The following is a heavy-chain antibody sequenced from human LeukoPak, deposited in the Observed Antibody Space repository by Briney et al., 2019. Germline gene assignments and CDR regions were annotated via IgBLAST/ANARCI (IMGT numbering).Heavy chain of an antibody. CDR3: ARERSNWFDP. D-gene: IGHD2-15*01. J-gene: IGHJ5*02. CDR1: EFSVGSNY. Sequence: GGSLRLSCAASEFSVGSNYMAWVRQAPGKGLEWVSLIYSGGSTYYADSVKGRFTISRDNSKNTLYLQMNSLRAEDTAVYYCARERSNWFDPWGQGTLVTVSS. V-gene: IGHV3-66*01. CDR2: IYSGGST.